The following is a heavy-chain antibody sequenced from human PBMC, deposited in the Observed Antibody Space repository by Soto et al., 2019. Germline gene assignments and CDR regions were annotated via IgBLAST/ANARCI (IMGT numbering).Heavy chain of an antibody. Sequence: EVQLLESGGGLVQPGGSLRLSCAASGFTFSSYAMTWVRQAPGKGLEGVSTISASGGSTYYADSVKGRFTISRDSSKSALYLQRNSLRAEDTAVYSCAKAGGRCGQPHLQHSDFWGQGTLVTVSS. J-gene: IGHJ4*02. CDR1: GFTFSSYA. V-gene: IGHV3-23*01. CDR3: AKAGGRCGQPHLQHSDF. CDR2: ISASGGST. D-gene: IGHD2-2*01.